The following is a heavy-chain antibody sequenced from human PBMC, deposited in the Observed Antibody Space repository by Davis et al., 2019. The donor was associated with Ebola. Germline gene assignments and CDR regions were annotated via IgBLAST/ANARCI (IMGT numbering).Heavy chain of an antibody. D-gene: IGHD1-1*01. CDR2: IKQDGSEN. Sequence: GGSLTLSCAASGLTFSSYAMSWVRQAPGKGLEWVANIKQDGSENYYVDSVKGRVTISRENAKNSLNLQMNSLRVEDTAVYYCGVRDERALGYWGQGTLVTVSS. J-gene: IGHJ4*02. CDR3: GVRDERALGY. V-gene: IGHV3-7*01. CDR1: GLTFSSYA.